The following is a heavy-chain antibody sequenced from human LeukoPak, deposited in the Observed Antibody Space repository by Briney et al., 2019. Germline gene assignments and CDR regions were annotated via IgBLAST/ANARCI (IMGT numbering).Heavy chain of an antibody. CDR3: ARHRLEMASTHDAFDL. J-gene: IGHJ3*01. CDR1: GGSITSHY. D-gene: IGHD5-24*01. V-gene: IGHV4-59*08. CDR2: MFYTGRT. Sequence: PSETLSLTCTVSGGSITSHYWSWIRQPPGKRLEWIGYMFYTGRTNYSPSLNSRVTISVDTSKKQFSLKLRSVTAADTAVYFCARHRLEMASTHDAFDLWGLGTMVTVSS.